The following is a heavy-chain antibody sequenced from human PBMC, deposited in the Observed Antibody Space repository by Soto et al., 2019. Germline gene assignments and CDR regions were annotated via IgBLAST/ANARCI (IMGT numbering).Heavy chain of an antibody. CDR1: GDSVSNNGAA. D-gene: IGHD1-1*01. V-gene: IGHV6-1*01. Sequence: PSQTLSLTCAISGDSVSNNGAAWNWIRQSPSGGLEWLGRTYYRSKWFNDYAVSVKSRITISPDTSKNQFSLQLNAVTPGDTAVYFCLRGPPDNRQDYDCWSRGTLVTGSS. CDR2: TYYRSKWFN. J-gene: IGHJ4*01. CDR3: LRGPPDNRQDYDC.